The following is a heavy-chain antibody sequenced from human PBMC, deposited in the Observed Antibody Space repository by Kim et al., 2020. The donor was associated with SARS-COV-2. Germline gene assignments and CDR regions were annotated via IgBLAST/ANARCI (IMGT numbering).Heavy chain of an antibody. Sequence: SVKVSCKSSGGTFSSYAISWVRQAPGQGLEWMGRIIPILGIANYAQKFQGRVTITADKSTSTAYMELSSLRSEDTAVYYCAREITMVRGVTSPGSGMDVWGQGTTVTVSS. V-gene: IGHV1-69*04. CDR1: GGTFSSYA. CDR3: AREITMVRGVTSPGSGMDV. D-gene: IGHD3-10*01. J-gene: IGHJ6*02. CDR2: IIPILGIA.